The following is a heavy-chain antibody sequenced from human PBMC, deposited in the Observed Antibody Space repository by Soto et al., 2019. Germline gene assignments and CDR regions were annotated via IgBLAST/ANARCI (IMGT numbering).Heavy chain of an antibody. CDR2: INSDGSST. D-gene: IGHD6-13*01. CDR3: ARAVRIGAAAGTLTYYYYGMDV. Sequence: QAGGSLRLSCAASGFTFSSYWMHWVRQAPGKGLVWVSRINSDGSSTSYADSVKGRFTISRDNAKNTLYLQMNSLRAEDTAVYYCARAVRIGAAAGTLTYYYYGMDVWGQGTTVTVSS. J-gene: IGHJ6*02. CDR1: GFTFSSYW. V-gene: IGHV3-74*01.